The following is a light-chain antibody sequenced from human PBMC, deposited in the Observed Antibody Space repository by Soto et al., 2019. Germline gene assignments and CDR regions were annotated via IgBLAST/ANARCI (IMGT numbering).Light chain of an antibody. CDR2: EVS. V-gene: IGLV2-14*01. J-gene: IGLJ2*01. Sequence: QSVLTQPASVSGSPGQSITISCTGTNSDVGSYNFVSWYQQHPGKAPQLIIYEVSNRPSGVSNRFSGSKSGNTASLTISGLRAGDGADYNSPPYKRSSTRGLFGGGT. CDR1: NSDVGSYNF. CDR3: PPYKRSSTRGL.